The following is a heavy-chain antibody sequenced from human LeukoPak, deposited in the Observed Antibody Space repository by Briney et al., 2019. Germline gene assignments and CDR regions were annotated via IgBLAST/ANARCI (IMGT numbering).Heavy chain of an antibody. V-gene: IGHV1-2*02. J-gene: IGHJ3*02. CDR3: ASLSDCGGDCSQGQDDAFDI. D-gene: IGHD2-21*02. Sequence: AASVKVSCKASGYTFTGYYMHWVRQAPGQGLEWMGWINPNSGGTNYTQKFQGRVTMTRDTSISTAYMELSRLRSDDTAVYYCASLSDCGGDCSQGQDDAFDIWGQGTMVTVSS. CDR2: INPNSGGT. CDR1: GYTFTGYY.